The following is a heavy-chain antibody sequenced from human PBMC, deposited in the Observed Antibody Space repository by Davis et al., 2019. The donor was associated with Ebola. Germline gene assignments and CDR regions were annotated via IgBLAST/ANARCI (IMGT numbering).Heavy chain of an antibody. CDR3: TPTSTRYGMDV. V-gene: IGHV3-73*01. D-gene: IGHD2-2*01. Sequence: GGSLRLSCAASGFTFSGSAMHWVRQASGKGLEWVGRIRSKANSYATAYAASVKGRLTISRDDSKNTAYLQMNSLKTEDTAVYYCTPTSTRYGMDVWGQGTTVTVSS. CDR2: IRSKANSYAT. J-gene: IGHJ6*02. CDR1: GFTFSGSA.